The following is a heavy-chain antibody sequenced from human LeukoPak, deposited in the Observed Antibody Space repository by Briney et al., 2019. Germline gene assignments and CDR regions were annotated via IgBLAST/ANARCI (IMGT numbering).Heavy chain of an antibody. CDR1: GYTFTSYY. J-gene: IGHJ4*02. V-gene: IGHV1-46*01. CDR2: INHIGGST. Sequence: GASVKVSCKASGYTFTSYYMHWVRQAPGQGLEWMGIINHIGGSTSYAQKFQGRVTMTRDMSTSTVYMELSSLRSEDTAVYYCARRYYDTSGGLGYWGQGTLVTVSS. CDR3: ARRYYDTSGGLGY. D-gene: IGHD3-22*01.